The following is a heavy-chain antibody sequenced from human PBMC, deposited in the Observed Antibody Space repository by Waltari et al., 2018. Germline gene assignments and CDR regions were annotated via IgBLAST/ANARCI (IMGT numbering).Heavy chain of an antibody. CDR2: ISHDGSNK. D-gene: IGHD5-12*01. J-gene: IGHJ4*02. CDR3: VKYSGFDYFFDY. Sequence: QFQLVESGGGVVQPGRSLRLSCAASGFIFGNCNMHWVRQTPGQGLQWVAAISHDGSNKDSADSVKSRFTVSRDNSNNTLYLQINSLRADDTGIYFCVKYSGFDYFFDYWGQGTLVTVSS. V-gene: IGHV3-30*18. CDR1: GFIFGNCN.